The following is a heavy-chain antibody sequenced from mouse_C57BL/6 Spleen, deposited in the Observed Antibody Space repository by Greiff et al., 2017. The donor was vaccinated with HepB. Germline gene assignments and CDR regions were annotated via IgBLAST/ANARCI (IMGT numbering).Heavy chain of an antibody. CDR2: IYPGDGDT. V-gene: IGHV1-82*01. Sequence: QVQLQQSGPELVKPGASVKISCKASGYAFSSSWMNWVKQRPGKGLEWIGRIYPGDGDTNYNGKFKGKATLTADKSSSTAYMTLSSLTSEDSAVYFCARSFTTVVAEGYFDVWGTGTTVTVSS. J-gene: IGHJ1*03. CDR1: GYAFSSSW. D-gene: IGHD1-1*01. CDR3: ARSFTTVVAEGYFDV.